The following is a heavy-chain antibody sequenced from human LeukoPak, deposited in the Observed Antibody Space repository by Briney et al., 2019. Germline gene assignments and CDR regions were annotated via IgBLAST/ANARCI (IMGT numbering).Heavy chain of an antibody. V-gene: IGHV4-4*07. CDR1: GGSIGTYY. CDR3: ARGPDLGY. CDR2: IHSSGST. Sequence: SETLSLTCSVSGGSIGTYYWSWIRQPAGKGLEWIGRIHSSGSTNYNPSLKSRVTMSVDTSKNQFSLNLNSVTAADTAVYYCARGPDLGYWGQGTLVTVST. J-gene: IGHJ4*02.